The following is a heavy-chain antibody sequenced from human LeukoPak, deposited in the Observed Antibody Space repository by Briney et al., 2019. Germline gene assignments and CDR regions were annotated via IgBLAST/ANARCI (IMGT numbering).Heavy chain of an antibody. J-gene: IGHJ5*02. CDR3: ARSGTRYDFWSGTEAGEFDP. Sequence: SETLSLTCTVAGGSISSGDYYWSWIRQPPGKGLEWIGYIYYSGSTYYNPSLKSRVTISVDTSKNQFSLKLSSVTAADTAVYYCARSGTRYDFWSGTEAGEFDPWGQGTLVTVSS. D-gene: IGHD3-3*01. CDR1: GGSISSGDYY. V-gene: IGHV4-30-4*08. CDR2: IYYSGST.